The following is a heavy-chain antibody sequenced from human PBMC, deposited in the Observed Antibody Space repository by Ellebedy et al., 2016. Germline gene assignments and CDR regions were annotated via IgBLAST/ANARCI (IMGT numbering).Heavy chain of an antibody. Sequence: GESLKISXAASGFPFSSYWMSWVRQAPGKGLEWVANIKEDGSEKYYLDSVKGRFTISRDNAKNSLYLQMNSLRAEDTAVYYCAREGSGWYNAFDIWGQGTMVTVSS. D-gene: IGHD6-19*01. CDR3: AREGSGWYNAFDI. CDR2: IKEDGSEK. V-gene: IGHV3-7*03. J-gene: IGHJ3*02. CDR1: GFPFSSYW.